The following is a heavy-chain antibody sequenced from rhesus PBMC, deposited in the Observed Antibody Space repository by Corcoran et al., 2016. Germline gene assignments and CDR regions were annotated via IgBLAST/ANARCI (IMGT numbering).Heavy chain of an antibody. J-gene: IGHJ4*01. CDR3: ANLRDY. CDR1: GFTFSSYY. CDR2: IKTGGGST. D-gene: IGHD2-27*01. V-gene: IGHV3-8*01. Sequence: EVQLVESGGGLVQPGGSLRLSCTGSGFTFSSYYMYWVCQAPRKGVEGGSAIKTGGGSTGYTDSGKGRFTISKENAKNTLYLQMDSLRAEDTAVYYCANLRDYWGQGVLVTVSS.